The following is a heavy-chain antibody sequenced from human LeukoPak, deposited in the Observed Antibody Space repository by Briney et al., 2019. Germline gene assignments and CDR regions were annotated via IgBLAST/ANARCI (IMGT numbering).Heavy chain of an antibody. J-gene: IGHJ5*02. CDR1: GYTFTSYG. CDR2: INPSGGST. D-gene: IGHD3-10*01. CDR3: ARPGGSGSYIFDP. V-gene: IGHV1-46*01. Sequence: GASVKVSCKASGYTFTSYGISWVRQAPGQGLEWMGIINPSGGSTSYAQKFQGRVTMTRDMSTSTVYMELSSLRSEDTAVYYCARPGGSGSYIFDPWGQGTLVTVSS.